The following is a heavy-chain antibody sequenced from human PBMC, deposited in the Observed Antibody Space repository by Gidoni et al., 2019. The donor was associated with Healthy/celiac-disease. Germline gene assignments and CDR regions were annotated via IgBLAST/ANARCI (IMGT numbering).Heavy chain of an antibody. V-gene: IGHV3-33*01. CDR1: GFTFSSYG. D-gene: IGHD6-19*01. CDR3: ARGGQQWLLHRDAFDI. J-gene: IGHJ3*02. CDR2: IWYDGSNK. Sequence: QVQMVESGGGVVQPGRSLRLSCAASGFTFSSYGMHWVRQAPGKGLEWVAVIWYDGSNKYYADSVKGRFTISRDNSNNTLYLQMNSLRAEDTAVYYCARGGQQWLLHRDAFDIWGQGTMVTVSS.